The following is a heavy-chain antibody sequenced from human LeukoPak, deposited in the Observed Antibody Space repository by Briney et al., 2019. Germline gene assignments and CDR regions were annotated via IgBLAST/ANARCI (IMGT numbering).Heavy chain of an antibody. V-gene: IGHV3-11*01. CDR3: ARTAYYYDSSGYDDAFDI. Sequence: AGGSLRLSCAASGFTFSDYYMSWIRQAPGKGLEWVSHISRSGSTIYNADSVKGRFTISRDNAKNSLYLQMNSLRAEDTAVYYCARTAYYYDSSGYDDAFDIWGQGTMVTVSS. CDR1: GFTFSDYY. CDR2: ISRSGSTI. D-gene: IGHD3-22*01. J-gene: IGHJ3*02.